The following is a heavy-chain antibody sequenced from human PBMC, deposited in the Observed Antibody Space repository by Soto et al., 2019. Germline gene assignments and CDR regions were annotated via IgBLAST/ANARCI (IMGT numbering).Heavy chain of an antibody. CDR2: FSASDGGT. J-gene: IGHJ3*02. Sequence: PEGSLRLSCAASGFTFSSYALSWVRQAPGKGLEWVSGFSASDGGTQYADSVKGRFTISRDNSKNTLFLEMNSLTAEDTAVYYCAKSRVAAAGTGAFDIWGQGTMVTVSS. D-gene: IGHD6-13*01. CDR3: AKSRVAAAGTGAFDI. V-gene: IGHV3-23*01. CDR1: GFTFSSYA.